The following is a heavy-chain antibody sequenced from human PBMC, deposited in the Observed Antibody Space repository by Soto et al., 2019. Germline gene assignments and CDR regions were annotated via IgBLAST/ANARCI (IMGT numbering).Heavy chain of an antibody. CDR2: IYYSGST. V-gene: IGHV4-30-4*01. CDR3: ARSTGCYENYYYGMDV. D-gene: IGHD2-2*01. J-gene: IGHJ6*02. Sequence: QVQLQESGPGLVKPSQTLSLTCTVSGGSISSGDYYWSWIRQPPGKGLEWIGYIYYSGSTYYNPSLRRLVIISVATSKNHFPLKMSFATAADTAVYCCARSTGCYENYYYGMDVWGQGTTVTVSS. CDR1: GGSISSGDYY.